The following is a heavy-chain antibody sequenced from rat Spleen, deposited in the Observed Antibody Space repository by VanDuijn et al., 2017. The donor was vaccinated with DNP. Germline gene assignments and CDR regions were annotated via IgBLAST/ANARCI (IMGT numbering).Heavy chain of an antibody. Sequence: EVQLVESGGGPVQPGRSLKLSCVASGFSFNNYWMSWIRQAPGKGLEWVASITNTGGSIYYPDSVKGRFTISRDDAKSSLYLQMNSLKSEDTATYYCARSRLPGYYPFACWGQGTLVTVSS. CDR2: ITNTGGSI. CDR3: ARSRLPGYYPFAC. J-gene: IGHJ3*01. CDR1: GFSFNNYW. V-gene: IGHV5-31*01. D-gene: IGHD1-4*01.